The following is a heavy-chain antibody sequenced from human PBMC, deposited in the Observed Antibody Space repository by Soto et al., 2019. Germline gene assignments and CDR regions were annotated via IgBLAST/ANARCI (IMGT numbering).Heavy chain of an antibody. Sequence: ASVKVSCKASGYTFTSYAMHWVRQAPGQRLEWMGWINAGNGNTKYSQKFQGRVTITRDTSASTAYMELSSLRSEDTAVYYCAREGSIVATSFDYWCQGTLVTVST. CDR3: AREGSIVATSFDY. D-gene: IGHD5-12*01. J-gene: IGHJ4*02. V-gene: IGHV1-3*01. CDR2: INAGNGNT. CDR1: GYTFTSYA.